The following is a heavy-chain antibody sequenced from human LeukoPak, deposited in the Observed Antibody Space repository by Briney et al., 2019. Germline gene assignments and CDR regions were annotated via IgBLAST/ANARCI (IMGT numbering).Heavy chain of an antibody. D-gene: IGHD6-19*01. Sequence: PSETLSLTCTVSGGSISSYYWSWIRQPPGKGLEWIGYIYYSGSTNYNPSLKSRVTISVDTSKNQFSLKLGSVTAADTAVYYCASSGGWTYYFDYWGQGTLVTVSS. V-gene: IGHV4-59*01. J-gene: IGHJ4*02. CDR2: IYYSGST. CDR3: ASSGGWTYYFDY. CDR1: GGSISSYY.